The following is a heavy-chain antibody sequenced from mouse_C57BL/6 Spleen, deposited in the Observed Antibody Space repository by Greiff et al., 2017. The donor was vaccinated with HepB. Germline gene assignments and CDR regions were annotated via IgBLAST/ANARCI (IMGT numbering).Heavy chain of an antibody. V-gene: IGHV1-50*01. CDR3: ARGDSPMDY. D-gene: IGHD3-3*01. CDR2: IDPSDSYT. Sequence: QVQLQQSGAELVKPGASVKLSCKASGYTFTSYWMQWVKQRPGQGLEWIGEIDPSDSYTNYNQKFKGKATLTVDKSSSTAYMQLSSLTSEDSAVYYCARGDSPMDYWGQGTSVTVSS. CDR1: GYTFTSYW. J-gene: IGHJ4*01.